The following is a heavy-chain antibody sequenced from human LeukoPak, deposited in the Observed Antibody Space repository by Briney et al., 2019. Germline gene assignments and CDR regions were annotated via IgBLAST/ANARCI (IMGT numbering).Heavy chain of an antibody. V-gene: IGHV4-59*01. CDR2: IYYSRST. Sequence: SETLSLTYTVSGGSICSYYWSWIRQPPGNGLEWTGYIYYSRSTNYNPSPKNRVTISVDTSKIPFSLKLTSVTAADTAVYYCARALLGSPGWFDPWGQGTLVTVSS. J-gene: IGHJ5*02. CDR3: ARALLGSPGWFDP. CDR1: GGSICSYY.